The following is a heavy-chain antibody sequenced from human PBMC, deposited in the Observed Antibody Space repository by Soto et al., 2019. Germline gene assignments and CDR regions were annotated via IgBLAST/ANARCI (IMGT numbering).Heavy chain of an antibody. V-gene: IGHV3-23*01. D-gene: IGHD4-17*01. Sequence: PGGSLRLSCAASGFTFSSYAMSWVRQAPGKGLEWVSAISGSGGSTYYADSVKGRFTISRDNSKNTLYLQMNSLRAEDTAVYYCAKDQGSYGDYAQFQHWGQGTLVTVSS. CDR3: AKDQGSYGDYAQFQH. CDR2: ISGSGGST. CDR1: GFTFSSYA. J-gene: IGHJ1*01.